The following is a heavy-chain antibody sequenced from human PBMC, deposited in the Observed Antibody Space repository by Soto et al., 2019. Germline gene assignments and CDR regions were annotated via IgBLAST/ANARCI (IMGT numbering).Heavy chain of an antibody. CDR3: AKDESAGYSYFDY. CDR1: GFTFSSYG. CDR2: ISYDGSNK. D-gene: IGHD3-9*01. Sequence: GGSLRLSCAASGFTFSSYGMHWVRQAPGKGLEWVAVISYDGSNKYYADSVKGRFTISRDNSKNTLYLQMNSLRAEDTAVYYCAKDESAGYSYFDYWGQGTLVTVSS. J-gene: IGHJ4*02. V-gene: IGHV3-30*18.